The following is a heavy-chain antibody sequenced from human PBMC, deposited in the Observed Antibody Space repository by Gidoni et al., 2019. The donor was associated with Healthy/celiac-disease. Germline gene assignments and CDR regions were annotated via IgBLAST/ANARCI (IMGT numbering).Heavy chain of an antibody. CDR1: GFTFSSYA. CDR3: AKNTGAHDAFDI. CDR2: ISGSGGST. J-gene: IGHJ3*02. D-gene: IGHD4-17*01. V-gene: IGHV3-23*01. Sequence: EVQLLESGGGLVQTGGSLRLSCPASGFTFSSYAMSWVRQAPGKGLEWVSAISGSGGSTYYADSVKGRFVISRDNSKNTLYLQMNSLRAEDTAVYYCAKNTGAHDAFDIWGQGTMVTVSS.